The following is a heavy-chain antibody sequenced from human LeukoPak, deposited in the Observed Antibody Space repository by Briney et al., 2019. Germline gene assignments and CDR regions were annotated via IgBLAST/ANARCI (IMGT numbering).Heavy chain of an antibody. Sequence: GGSLRLSCAASRFTFSSYAMSWVRQAPGKGLEWVSAISGSGGSTYYADSVKGRFTISRDNSKNTLYLQMNSLRAEDTAVYYCAKDGQGYSSSWYYYWGQGALVTVSS. CDR1: RFTFSSYA. V-gene: IGHV3-23*01. CDR3: AKDGQGYSSSWYYY. J-gene: IGHJ4*02. D-gene: IGHD6-13*01. CDR2: ISGSGGST.